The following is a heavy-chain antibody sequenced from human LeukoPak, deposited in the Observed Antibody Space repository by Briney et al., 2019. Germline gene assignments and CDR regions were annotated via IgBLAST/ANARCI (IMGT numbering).Heavy chain of an antibody. J-gene: IGHJ4*02. CDR3: ARAVLVASYHLDS. Sequence: ASVKVSCKASGYTFTDYYIHWVRQAPGQGLEWMGWINPNSGATNFGKKFQGRVTMTRDTSSSTPYMELNRLSSDDTAVYYCARAVLVASYHLDSRGQGTLLIVSS. D-gene: IGHD5-12*01. V-gene: IGHV1-2*02. CDR1: GYTFTDYY. CDR2: INPNSGAT.